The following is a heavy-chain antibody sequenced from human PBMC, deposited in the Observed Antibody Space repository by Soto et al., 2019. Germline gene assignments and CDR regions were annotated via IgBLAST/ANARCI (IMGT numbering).Heavy chain of an antibody. V-gene: IGHV3-21*01. Sequence: EVQLVESGGGLVKPGGSLRLSCAASGFTFSSYSMNWVRQAPGKGLEWVSSISSSSSYIYYADSVKGRFTISRDNAKNSLYLQMNSLRAEDMAVYYCARDGADILTGYYYYYGMDVWGQGTTVTVSS. J-gene: IGHJ6*02. CDR3: ARDGADILTGYYYYYGMDV. D-gene: IGHD3-9*01. CDR1: GFTFSSYS. CDR2: ISSSSSYI.